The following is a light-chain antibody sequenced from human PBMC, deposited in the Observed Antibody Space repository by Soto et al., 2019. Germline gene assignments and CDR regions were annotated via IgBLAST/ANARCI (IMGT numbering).Light chain of an antibody. Sequence: QSALTQPPSVSGSPGQPVAISCTGTSSDVGNYNRVSWYQQPPGTAPKLMIYEVSNRPSGVPDRFSGSKSGNTASLTISGLQAEDDADYYCCSYTTSSTYVFGTGTKVTVL. V-gene: IGLV2-18*02. J-gene: IGLJ1*01. CDR1: SSDVGNYNR. CDR2: EVS. CDR3: CSYTTSSTYV.